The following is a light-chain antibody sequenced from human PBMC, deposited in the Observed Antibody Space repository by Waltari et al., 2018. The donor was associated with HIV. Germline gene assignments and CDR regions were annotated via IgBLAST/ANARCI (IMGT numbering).Light chain of an antibody. V-gene: IGLV2-23*02. Sequence: QSALTQPASVSGSPGQSITLSCTGTSSDGGSYNLVSWYQQHPGKAPKLMIYEVSKRPSGVSNRFSGSKSGNTASLTISGLQAEDEADYYCCSYAGSSTVVFGGGTKLTVL. CDR3: CSYAGSSTVV. J-gene: IGLJ2*01. CDR1: SSDGGSYNL. CDR2: EVS.